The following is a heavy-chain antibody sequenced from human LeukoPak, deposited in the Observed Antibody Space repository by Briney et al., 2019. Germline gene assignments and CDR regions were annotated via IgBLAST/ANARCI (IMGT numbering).Heavy chain of an antibody. Sequence: ASVKVSCKASGYTFTGYYMHWVRQAPGQGLEWMGWINAGTGNTKYSQEFQGRVTITRDTSASTAYMELSSLRSEDMAVYYCARGRGLSMAYYYMDVWGTGTTVTVSS. CDR2: INAGTGNT. CDR1: GYTFTGYY. J-gene: IGHJ6*03. CDR3: ARGRGLSMAYYYMDV. D-gene: IGHD3-16*02. V-gene: IGHV1-3*03.